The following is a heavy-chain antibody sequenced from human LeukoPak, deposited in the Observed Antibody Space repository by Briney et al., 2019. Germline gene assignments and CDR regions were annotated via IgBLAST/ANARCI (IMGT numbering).Heavy chain of an antibody. Sequence: PGGSRRLSCAASGFTFSSYAMSWVRQAPGKGLEWVSSISSSSSYIYYADSVKGRFTISRDNAKNSLYLQMNRLRAEDTAVYYCARDMPYYGMDVWGQGTTVTVSS. V-gene: IGHV3-21*01. D-gene: IGHD2-2*01. J-gene: IGHJ6*02. CDR3: ARDMPYYGMDV. CDR2: ISSSSSYI. CDR1: GFTFSSYA.